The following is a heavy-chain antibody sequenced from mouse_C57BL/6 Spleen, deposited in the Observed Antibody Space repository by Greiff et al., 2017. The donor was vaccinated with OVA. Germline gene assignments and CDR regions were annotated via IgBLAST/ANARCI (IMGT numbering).Heavy chain of an antibody. CDR3: AKLGRDAMDY. Sequence: QVQLKESGPELVKPGASVKLSCKASGYTFTSYDINWVKQRPGQGLEWIGWIYPRDGSTKYNEKFKGKATLTVDTSSSTAYMELHSLTSEDSAVYFCAKLGRDAMDYWGQGTSVTVSS. J-gene: IGHJ4*01. D-gene: IGHD4-1*01. V-gene: IGHV1-85*01. CDR2: IYPRDGST. CDR1: GYTFTSYD.